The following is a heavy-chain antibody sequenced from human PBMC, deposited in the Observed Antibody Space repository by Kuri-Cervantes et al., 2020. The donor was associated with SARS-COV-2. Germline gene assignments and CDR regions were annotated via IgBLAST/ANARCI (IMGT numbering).Heavy chain of an antibody. V-gene: IGHV3-66*01. D-gene: IGHD2-15*01. CDR2: IYSGGST. J-gene: IGHJ6*03. CDR1: GFTVSSNY. CDR3: ARDPGYCSGGSCYRYYYYYYMDV. Sequence: GGSLRLSCAASGFTVSSNYMSWVRQAPGKGLEWVSVIYSGGSTYYADSVKGRFTISRDNAKNSLYLQMNSLRAEDTAVYYCARDPGYCSGGSCYRYYYYYYMDVWGKGTTVTVSS.